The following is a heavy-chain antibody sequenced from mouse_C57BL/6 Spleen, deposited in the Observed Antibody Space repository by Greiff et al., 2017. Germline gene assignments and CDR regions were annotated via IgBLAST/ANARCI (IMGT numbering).Heavy chain of an antibody. D-gene: IGHD2-2*01. Sequence: EVTLQESGGGLVQPGGSMKLSCVASGFTFSNYWMNWVRQSPEKGLEWVAQIRLKSDNYATHYAESVKGRFTISRDDSKSSVYLQMNNLRAEDTGIYYCTGLGGYDAFDYWGQGTTLTVSS. V-gene: IGHV6-3*01. J-gene: IGHJ2*01. CDR3: TGLGGYDAFDY. CDR2: IRLKSDNYAT. CDR1: GFTFSNYW.